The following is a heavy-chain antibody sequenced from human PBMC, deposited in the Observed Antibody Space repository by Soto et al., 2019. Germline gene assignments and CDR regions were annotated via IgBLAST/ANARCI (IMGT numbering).Heavy chain of an antibody. V-gene: IGHV1-69*01. CDR2: IIPISGTA. J-gene: IGHJ6*02. D-gene: IGHD2-21*01. Sequence: QVQLVQSGAEVKKPGSSVKVSCKASGGNFSSYAISWVRQAPGQGLEWMGGIIPISGTANYAQKFQGRVTITADESTSAAYMGLSSLRSGDTAVYYCSAANVVRGHYYGMDVWGQGTTVTVSS. CDR1: GGNFSSYA. CDR3: SAANVVRGHYYGMDV.